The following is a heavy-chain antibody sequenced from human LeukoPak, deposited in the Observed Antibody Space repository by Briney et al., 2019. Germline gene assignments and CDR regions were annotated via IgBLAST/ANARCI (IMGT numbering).Heavy chain of an antibody. Sequence: PGGSLRLSCAASGFTFSTYWMSWVRQAPGKGLEWVANIKQDGSEKYYMDSVKGRFSISRDNAKNSLYLQTNSLSVEDTAVYYCARGYYYDSSGYPDWGQGTLVTVSS. V-gene: IGHV3-7*03. CDR3: ARGYYYDSSGYPD. J-gene: IGHJ4*02. CDR2: IKQDGSEK. CDR1: GFTFSTYW. D-gene: IGHD3-22*01.